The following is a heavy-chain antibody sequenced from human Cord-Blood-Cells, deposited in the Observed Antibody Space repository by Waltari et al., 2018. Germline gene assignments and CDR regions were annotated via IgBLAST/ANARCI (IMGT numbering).Heavy chain of an antibody. V-gene: IGHV1-69*04. CDR1: GGTFSSYA. CDR2: IIPILGIA. Sequence: QVQLVQSGAEVKKPGSSVKVSCKASGGTFSSYAISWVRQAPGQGLEWMGGIIPILGIANYAQKCQVRVTITADESTSTAYMELSSLRSEDTAVYYCARGRGATEYFDLWGRGTLVTVSS. CDR3: ARGRGATEYFDL. D-gene: IGHD5-12*01. J-gene: IGHJ2*01.